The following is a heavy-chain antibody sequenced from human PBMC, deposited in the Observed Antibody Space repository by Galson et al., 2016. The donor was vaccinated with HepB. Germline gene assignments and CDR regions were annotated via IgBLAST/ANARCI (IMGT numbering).Heavy chain of an antibody. CDR2: ISYDGSNK. J-gene: IGHJ4*02. CDR1: GFTFSNYG. D-gene: IGHD3-22*01. V-gene: IGHV3-30*18. CDR3: AKDRGYNYYDSSGHFDY. Sequence: SLRLSCAASGFTFSNYGMHWVRQAPGKGLEWVAVISYDGSNKYYADSVKGRFTISRDNSKNTLYLQMNSLRAEDTAVYYCAKDRGYNYYDSSGHFDYWGQGTLVTVSS.